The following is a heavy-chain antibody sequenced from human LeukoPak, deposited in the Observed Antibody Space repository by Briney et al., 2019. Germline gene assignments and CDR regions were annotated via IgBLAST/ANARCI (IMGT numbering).Heavy chain of an antibody. CDR1: GASISKYY. CDR2: IFTNGNT. D-gene: IGHD3-22*01. CDR3: ARESSIYDGDGYYYDS. Sequence: PSETQSLTCTVSGASISKYYWGCIRQPAGKGLEWIGRIFTNGNTNYNPSLKSRVTMSVDPSKNQFSLKLTSVTAADTAIYYCARESSIYDGDGYYYDSWGQGTLVTVSS. J-gene: IGHJ4*02. V-gene: IGHV4-4*07.